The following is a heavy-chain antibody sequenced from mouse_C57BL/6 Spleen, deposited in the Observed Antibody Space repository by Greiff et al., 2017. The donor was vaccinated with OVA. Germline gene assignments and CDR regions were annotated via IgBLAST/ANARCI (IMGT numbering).Heavy chain of an antibody. CDR2: IYPGDGDT. J-gene: IGHJ4*01. Sequence: QVQLQQSGPELVKPGASVKISCKASGYAFSSSWMNWVKQRPGKGLEWIGRIYPGDGDTNYNGKFKGKATLTADKSSSTAYMQLSSLTSEDSAVYFCASDLLSYAMDYWGQGTSVTVSS. D-gene: IGHD2-10*01. CDR1: GYAFSSSW. CDR3: ASDLLSYAMDY. V-gene: IGHV1-82*01.